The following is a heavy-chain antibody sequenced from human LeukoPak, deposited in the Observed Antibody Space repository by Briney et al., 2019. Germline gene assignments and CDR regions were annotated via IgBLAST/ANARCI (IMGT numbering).Heavy chain of an antibody. V-gene: IGHV1-69*01. CDR2: IIPIFGTA. D-gene: IGHD3-22*01. CDR3: ASGSGYHSRYFDY. CDR1: GGTFSSYA. J-gene: IGHJ4*02. Sequence: SVKVSCKASGGTFSSYAISWVRQAPGQGLEWMGGIIPIFGTANYAQKFQGRVTITADESTSTAYMELSSLRSGDTAVYYCASGSGYHSRYFDYWGQGTLVTVSS.